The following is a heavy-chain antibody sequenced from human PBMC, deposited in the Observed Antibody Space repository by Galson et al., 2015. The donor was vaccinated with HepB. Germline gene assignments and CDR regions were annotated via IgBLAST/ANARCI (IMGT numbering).Heavy chain of an antibody. CDR1: SSYG. V-gene: IGHV4-39*01. Sequence: SSYGMHWVRQPPGKGLEWIGSIYYSGSTYYNPSLKSRVTISVDTSKNQFSLKLSSVTAADTAVYYCARQGVRVAFDIWGQGTMVTVSS. CDR3: ARQGVRVAFDI. CDR2: IYYSGST. J-gene: IGHJ3*02.